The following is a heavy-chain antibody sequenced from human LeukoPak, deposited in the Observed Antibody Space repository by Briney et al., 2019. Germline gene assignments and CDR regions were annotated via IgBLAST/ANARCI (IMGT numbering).Heavy chain of an antibody. V-gene: IGHV1-69*13. D-gene: IGHD3-22*01. CDR2: IIPIFGTA. CDR1: GYTFTDYY. J-gene: IGHJ4*02. Sequence: SVKVSCEASGYTFTDYYMNWVRQAPGQGLEWMGGIIPIFGTANYAQKFQGRVTITADESTSTAYMELSSLRSEDTAVYYCARGTYYYDSSGYYRLDYWGQGTLVTVSS. CDR3: ARGTYYYDSSGYYRLDY.